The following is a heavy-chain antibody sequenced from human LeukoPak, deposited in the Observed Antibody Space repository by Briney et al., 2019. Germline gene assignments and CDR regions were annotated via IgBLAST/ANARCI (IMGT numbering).Heavy chain of an antibody. CDR1: GGSLSGYY. D-gene: IGHD1-26*01. CDR3: ARGHRRIVGTTTRYYFDY. CDR2: INHSGST. J-gene: IGHJ4*02. V-gene: IGHV4-34*01. Sequence: PSETLSLTCAVYGGSLSGYYWSWIRQPPGKGLEWIGEINHSGSTNYNPSLKSRVTISVDTSKNQFSLKLSSVTAADTAVYYCARGHRRIVGTTTRYYFDYWGQGTLVTVSS.